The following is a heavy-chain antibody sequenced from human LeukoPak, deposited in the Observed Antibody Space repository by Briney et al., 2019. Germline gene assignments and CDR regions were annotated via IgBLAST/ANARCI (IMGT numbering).Heavy chain of an antibody. CDR2: INSDGKTT. J-gene: IGHJ6*02. CDR3: AKDLYYFYYGMDV. CDR1: GFTFSSYW. V-gene: IGHV3-74*01. Sequence: GGSLRLSCAASGFTFSSYWMYWVRQAPGKGLVWVSRINSDGKTTNYADSVKGRFTISRDNAKNTLYLQMNSLRAEDTAVYYCAKDLYYFYYGMDVWGQGTTVTVSS.